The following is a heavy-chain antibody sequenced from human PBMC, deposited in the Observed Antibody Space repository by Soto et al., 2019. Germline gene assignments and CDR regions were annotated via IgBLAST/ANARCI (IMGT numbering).Heavy chain of an antibody. J-gene: IGHJ4*02. Sequence: QVQLVESGGGVVQPGRSLRLSCAASGFTFSSYAMHWVRQAPGKGLEWVAIMSYDGNNQYYADSVKGRFTISRDNFKKTLYLQMNSLRAEDTAVYYCAKALGELSPESFDYWGQGILVTVSS. CDR3: AKALGELSPESFDY. CDR2: MSYDGNNQ. V-gene: IGHV3-30*18. D-gene: IGHD3-16*02. CDR1: GFTFSSYA.